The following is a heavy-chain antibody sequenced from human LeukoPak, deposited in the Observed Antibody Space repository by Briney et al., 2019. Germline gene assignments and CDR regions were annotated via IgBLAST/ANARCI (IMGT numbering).Heavy chain of an antibody. CDR2: IYYSGST. V-gene: IGHV4-59*08. D-gene: IGHD3-10*01. CDR3: ARHGFLWFGQGTWFDP. CDR1: GGSISSYY. J-gene: IGHJ5*02. Sequence: SETLSLTCTVSGGSISSYYWSWIRQPPGKGLEWIGYIYYSGSTNYNPSLKSRVTISVDTSQNHFSLKLSSVTAADTAVYYCARHGFLWFGQGTWFDPWGQGTLVTVSS.